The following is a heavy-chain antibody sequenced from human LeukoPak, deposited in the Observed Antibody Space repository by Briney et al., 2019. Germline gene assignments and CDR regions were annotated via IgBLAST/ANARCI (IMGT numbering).Heavy chain of an antibody. Sequence: GGSLRLSCAASGFTFSTYAMSWVRQAPGKVLEWVSAISGSGGSTYYADSVKGRFTISRDDSKNTLYLQMNSLRAEDTAVYYCAKVASYWHFDLWGRGTLVTVSS. CDR3: AKVASYWHFDL. CDR2: ISGSGGST. CDR1: GFTFSTYA. J-gene: IGHJ2*01. V-gene: IGHV3-23*01.